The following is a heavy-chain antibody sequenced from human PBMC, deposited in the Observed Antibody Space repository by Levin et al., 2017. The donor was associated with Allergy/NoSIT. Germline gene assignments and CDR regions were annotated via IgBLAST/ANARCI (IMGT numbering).Heavy chain of an antibody. Sequence: SETLSLTCTVSGGSFITSSYFWAWIRQPPGKGLEWLGSIYYSGTPYYNPSLKSRLTISIDTSTNQFSLKLRSVTAAVTAVYYCARHTALLWFEELVFDSWGQGNLVAVSS. CDR2: IYYSGTP. CDR1: GGSFITSSYF. V-gene: IGHV4-39*01. J-gene: IGHJ4*02. D-gene: IGHD3-10*01. CDR3: ARHTALLWFEELVFDS.